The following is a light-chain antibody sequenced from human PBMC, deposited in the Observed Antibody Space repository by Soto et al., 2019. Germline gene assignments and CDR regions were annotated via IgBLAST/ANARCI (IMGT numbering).Light chain of an antibody. CDR3: AAWDDSLNGPL. J-gene: IGLJ2*01. V-gene: IGLV1-44*01. Sequence: QSVLTQPPSASGTPGQRVTISCSGSSSNIGSNTVNWYQHLPGTAPKVLIYSNNQRPSGVPDRVSGSKSGTSASLAISGLQSEDEADYYCAAWDDSLNGPLFGGGTKVTVL. CDR2: SNN. CDR1: SSNIGSNT.